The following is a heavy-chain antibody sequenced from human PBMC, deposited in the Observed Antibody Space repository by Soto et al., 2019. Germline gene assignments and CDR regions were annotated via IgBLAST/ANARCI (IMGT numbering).Heavy chain of an antibody. Sequence: LTCAVSGGSISSSNWWSWVRQPPGKGLEWIGEIYHSGSTNYNPSLKSRVTISVDKSKNQFSLKLSSVTAADTAVYYCERRSSENAFDYWGQGNLVTVSS. CDR3: ERRSSENAFDY. V-gene: IGHV4-4*02. D-gene: IGHD6-25*01. CDR2: IYHSGST. CDR1: GGSISSSNW. J-gene: IGHJ4*02.